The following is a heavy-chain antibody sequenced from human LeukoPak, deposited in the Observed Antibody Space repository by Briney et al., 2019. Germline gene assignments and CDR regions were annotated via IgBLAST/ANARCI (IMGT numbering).Heavy chain of an antibody. CDR3: ARDVLWFGEGAFDI. CDR2: IYTSGST. D-gene: IGHD3-10*01. CDR1: GGSISSYY. V-gene: IGHV4-4*07. J-gene: IGHJ3*02. Sequence: KPSETLSLTCTVSGGSISSYYWSWIRQPAGKGPEWIGRIYTSGSTNYNPSLKSRVAMSVDTSKNQFSLKLSSVTAADTAVYYCARDVLWFGEGAFDIWGQGTMVTVSS.